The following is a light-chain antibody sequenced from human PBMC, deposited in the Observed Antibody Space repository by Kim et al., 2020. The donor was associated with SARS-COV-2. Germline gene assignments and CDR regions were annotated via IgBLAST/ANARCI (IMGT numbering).Light chain of an antibody. J-gene: IGLJ2*01. V-gene: IGLV3-19*01. CDR1: SLRNYY. CDR3: NSRDSSGVV. CDR2: GKN. Sequence: SGAMGQTVRNTCQGDSLRNYYASWYQQKPGQAPVLVFYGKNNRPSGIPDRFSGSSSRNTASLTITGTQAEDEADYYCNSRDSSGVVFGGGTKVTVL.